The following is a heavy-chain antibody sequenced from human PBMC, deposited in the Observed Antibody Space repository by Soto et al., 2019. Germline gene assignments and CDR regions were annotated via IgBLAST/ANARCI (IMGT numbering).Heavy chain of an antibody. J-gene: IGHJ4*02. CDR2: ISGSGGGT. CDR1: GFSFSNYA. D-gene: IGHD2-2*01. V-gene: IGHV3-23*01. CDR3: AKGSCSSTSCSKGYFDS. Sequence: EVQLLESGGGLVQPGGSLRLSCAASGFSFSNYAMSWVRQAPAKGLECVSGISGSGGGTYYADSVKGRFTISRDNSENTLYLQMNSLRAEDTAVYYCAKGSCSSTSCSKGYFDSWGQGTLVTVSS.